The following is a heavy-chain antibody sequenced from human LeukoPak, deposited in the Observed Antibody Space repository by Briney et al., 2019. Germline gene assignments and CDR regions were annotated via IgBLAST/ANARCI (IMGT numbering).Heavy chain of an antibody. Sequence: SETLSLTCAVSGGSISSGGYSWSWVRQPPGKGLEWIGYIYYSGSTYYNPSLKSRVTISVDTSKNQFSLKLSSVTAADTAVYYCAGDVGGGDWVRDYYYMDVWGKGTTVTVSS. J-gene: IGHJ6*03. V-gene: IGHV4-30-4*07. CDR3: AGDVGGGDWVRDYYYMDV. D-gene: IGHD2-21*02. CDR2: IYYSGST. CDR1: GGSISSGGYS.